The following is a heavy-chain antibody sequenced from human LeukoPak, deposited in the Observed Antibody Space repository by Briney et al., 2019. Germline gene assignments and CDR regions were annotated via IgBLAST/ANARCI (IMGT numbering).Heavy chain of an antibody. D-gene: IGHD3-10*01. J-gene: IGHJ3*02. V-gene: IGHV3-74*01. Sequence: GGSLRLSCAASGFTFSSHWMHWVRQAPGKGLVWVSRIKSDGSSTSYAESVKGRFTISRDNAKNSLYLQMNSLRDEDTALYYCARDGGFGFLAAFDIWGQGTMVTVSS. CDR1: GFTFSSHW. CDR2: IKSDGSST. CDR3: ARDGGFGFLAAFDI.